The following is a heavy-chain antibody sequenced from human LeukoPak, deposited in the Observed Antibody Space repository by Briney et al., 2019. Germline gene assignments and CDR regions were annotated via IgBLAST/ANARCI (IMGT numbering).Heavy chain of an antibody. V-gene: IGHV3-23*01. CDR2: ISGSGGST. CDR1: GFTFSSYA. CDR3: AKDNDFWSGSYFDY. J-gene: IGHJ4*02. D-gene: IGHD3-3*01. Sequence: QSGGSLRLSCAASGFTFSSYAMSWVRQAPGKGLEWVSAISGSGGSTYYADSVKGRFTISRDNSKNTLYLQMNSLRAEDTAVYYCAKDNDFWSGSYFDYWGQGTLVTVSS.